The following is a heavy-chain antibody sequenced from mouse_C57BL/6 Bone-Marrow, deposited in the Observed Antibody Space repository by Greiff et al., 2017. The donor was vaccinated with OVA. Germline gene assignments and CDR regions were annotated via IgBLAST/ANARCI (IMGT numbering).Heavy chain of an antibody. J-gene: IGHJ4*01. V-gene: IGHV1-72*01. CDR3: ARSYYGSRRAMDY. CDR2: IDPNSGGT. CDR1: GYTFTSYW. D-gene: IGHD1-1*01. Sequence: VKLQESGAELVKPGASVKLSCKASGYTFTSYWMHWVKQRPGRGLEWIGRIDPNSGGTKYNEKFKSKATLTVDKPSSTAYMQLSSLTSEDSAVYYCARSYYGSRRAMDYWGQGTSVTVSS.